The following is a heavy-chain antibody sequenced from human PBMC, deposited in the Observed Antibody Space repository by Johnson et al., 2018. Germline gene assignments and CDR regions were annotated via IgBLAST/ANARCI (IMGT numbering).Heavy chain of an antibody. CDR2: INWNSDAI. J-gene: IGHJ6*03. Sequence: QLVQSGGGLVQPGRSLRLTCVVSGFTFDDRAMHWIRQSPGKGLEWVSGINWNSDAIGYGDSVKGRFTVSRDNSKNTVYLQMNSLRVEDTAVYYCAKWSGASPHYYMDVWGKGTTVTVSS. D-gene: IGHD3/OR15-3a*01. CDR1: GFTFDDRA. CDR3: AKWSGASPHYYMDV. V-gene: IGHV3-9*01.